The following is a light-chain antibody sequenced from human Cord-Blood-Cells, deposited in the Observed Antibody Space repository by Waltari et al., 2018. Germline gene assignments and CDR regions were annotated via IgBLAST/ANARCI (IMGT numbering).Light chain of an antibody. CDR2: DAS. Sequence: EIVLTQSPATLSLSPGERATRSCRASQSVSSYLAWYQQKPGQAPRLLIYDASNRATGIPDRFSGSGSGTDFTLTISSLEPEDFAVYYCQQRSNWPPRVTFGPGTKVDIK. J-gene: IGKJ3*01. CDR3: QQRSNWPPRVT. V-gene: IGKV3-11*01. CDR1: QSVSSY.